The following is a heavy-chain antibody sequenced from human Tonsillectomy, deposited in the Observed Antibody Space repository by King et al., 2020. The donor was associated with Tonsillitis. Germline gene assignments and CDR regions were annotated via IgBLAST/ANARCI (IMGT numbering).Heavy chain of an antibody. CDR2: IFYSGST. CDR3: ARSTGSSWLDYYFDY. Sequence: HVQLQESGPGLVKPSETLSLTCTVSGDSISNYYWNWIRQPPGKGLEWIGYIFYSGSTNYNPSLKSRVTISVDTSKNQFSLKLTSVTAADTAVYYCARSTGSSWLDYYFDYWGQGTLVTASS. V-gene: IGHV4-59*01. CDR1: GDSISNYY. D-gene: IGHD6-13*01. J-gene: IGHJ4*02.